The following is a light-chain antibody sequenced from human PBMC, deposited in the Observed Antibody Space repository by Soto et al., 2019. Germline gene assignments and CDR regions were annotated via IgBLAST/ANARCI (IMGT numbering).Light chain of an antibody. Sequence: DIQMTQSPSTLSASVGDRVTITCRASQSISSWSAWYQQEPGKAPKLLISTASSLESGVPSRFSGSGSGTEFALTISSLQPDDFATYYCQQYSTYPWTFGQGTKVDIK. CDR3: QQYSTYPWT. J-gene: IGKJ1*01. CDR1: QSISSW. CDR2: TAS. V-gene: IGKV1-5*03.